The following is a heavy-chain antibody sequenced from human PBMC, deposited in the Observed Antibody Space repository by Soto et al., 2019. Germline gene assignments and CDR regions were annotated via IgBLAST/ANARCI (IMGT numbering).Heavy chain of an antibody. CDR3: ARGAGYSSGWYDY. V-gene: IGHV3-53*04. D-gene: IGHD6-19*01. J-gene: IGHJ4*02. CDR1: GFTVSSNF. CDR2: IYSGGTT. Sequence: EVQLVESGGDLVQPGGSLRLSCAASGFTVSSNFMSWVRQAPGQGLEWVSVIYSGGTTYYADSVKGRFTISRHNSKNTLYLQMNSLRPEDTAVYYCARGAGYSSGWYDYWGQGTLVTVSS.